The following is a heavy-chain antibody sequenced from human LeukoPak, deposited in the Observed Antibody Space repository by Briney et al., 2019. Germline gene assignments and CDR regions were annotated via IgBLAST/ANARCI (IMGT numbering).Heavy chain of an antibody. CDR1: GFTFTSYW. CDR3: ARDATRGGDNDY. D-gene: IGHD2-21*02. CDR2: INEDGSYK. J-gene: IGHJ4*02. Sequence: GGSLRLSCAVSGFTFTSYWMSWVRQAPEKGLEWVANINEDGSYKFHADSVKGRLTISRDNAKNSLYLQMNSLRADDTAVYYCARDATRGGDNDYWGQGTLVTVSS. V-gene: IGHV3-7*01.